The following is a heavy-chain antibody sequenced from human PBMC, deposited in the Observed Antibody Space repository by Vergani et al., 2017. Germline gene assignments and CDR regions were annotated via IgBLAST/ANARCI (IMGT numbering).Heavy chain of an antibody. CDR2: IYYSGST. J-gene: IGHJ5*02. Sequence: QLQLQESGPGLVKPSETLSLTCTVSGGSISSSSYYWGWIRQPPGKGLEWIGSIYYSGSTYYNPSLKSRVTISVDTSKNQFSLKLSSVTAADTAVYYCARVIRYFDWLLSGWFDPWGQGTLVTVSS. CDR1: GGSISSSSYY. CDR3: ARVIRYFDWLLSGWFDP. V-gene: IGHV4-39*01. D-gene: IGHD3-9*01.